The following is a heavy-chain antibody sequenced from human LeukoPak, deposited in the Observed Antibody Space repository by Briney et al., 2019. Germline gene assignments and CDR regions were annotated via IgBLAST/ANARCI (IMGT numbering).Heavy chain of an antibody. Sequence: GGSLRLSCAASGITFSSYGMSWVRQAPGKGLEWVSSISSTGGTTYYADSVKGRFTISRDNSKNTLYLQMDSLRAEDTAVYYCAKAAAGTEYYFEYWGQGTLVTVSS. V-gene: IGHV3-23*01. CDR1: GITFSSYG. CDR2: ISSTGGTT. D-gene: IGHD6-13*01. J-gene: IGHJ4*02. CDR3: AKAAAGTEYYFEY.